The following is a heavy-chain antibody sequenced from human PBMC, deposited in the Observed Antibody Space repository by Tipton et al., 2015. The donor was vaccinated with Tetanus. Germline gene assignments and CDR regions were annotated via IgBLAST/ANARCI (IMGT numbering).Heavy chain of an antibody. J-gene: IGHJ4*02. Sequence: TLSLTCTVSGVSISGGRYYWSWIRQRPGKGLEWIGDIYSSGSTYSDPSFKGRVTISVDTSKNQFSLRLNSVTDADTAVYICARDQARGARGWNYFGYWGLGTLVTVSS. D-gene: IGHD1-26*01. CDR1: GVSISGGRYY. V-gene: IGHV4-31*03. CDR2: IYSSGST. CDR3: ARDQARGARGWNYFGY.